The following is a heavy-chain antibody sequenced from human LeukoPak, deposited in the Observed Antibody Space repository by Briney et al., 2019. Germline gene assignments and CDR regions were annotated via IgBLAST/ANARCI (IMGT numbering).Heavy chain of an antibody. CDR3: AREAGYGSGINDAFDI. V-gene: IGHV1-18*01. D-gene: IGHD3-10*01. CDR1: GYTFTSYG. Sequence: EASVKVSCKASGYTFTSYGISWVRQAPGQGLEWMGWISAYNGNTNYAQKLQGRVTMTTDTSTSTAYMELRSLRSDDTAVYYCAREAGYGSGINDAFDIWGQGTMVTVSS. J-gene: IGHJ3*02. CDR2: ISAYNGNT.